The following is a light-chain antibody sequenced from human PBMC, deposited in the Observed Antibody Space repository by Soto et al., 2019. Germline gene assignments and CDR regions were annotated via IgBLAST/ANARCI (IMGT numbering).Light chain of an antibody. CDR1: QAISSY. V-gene: IGKV1-9*01. CDR3: QQLNSYPWT. CDR2: AAS. Sequence: DIQLTQSPSFLSASVGDRVTITCRASQAISSYLAWFQQRPGKAPKVLIYAASTLQSGVPSRFSGNASGTEFTLTISSLQPEDFATYFCQQLNSYPWTFGQGTKVEIK. J-gene: IGKJ1*01.